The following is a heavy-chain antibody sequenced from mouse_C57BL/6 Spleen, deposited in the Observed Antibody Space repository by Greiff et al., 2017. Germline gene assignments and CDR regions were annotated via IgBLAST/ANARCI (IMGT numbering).Heavy chain of an antibody. CDR3: ARGADDVDY. CDR1: GYTFTSYW. CDR2: IDPGDGST. J-gene: IGHJ2*01. Sequence: VQLQQPGAELVKPGASVKMSCTASGYTFTSYWITWVKQRPGQGLEWIGGIDPGDGSTKYTAKFQSKATLTVDTSSSTAYMQLSSLTSEDSAVYYCARGADDVDYWGQGTTLTVSS. V-gene: IGHV1-55*01.